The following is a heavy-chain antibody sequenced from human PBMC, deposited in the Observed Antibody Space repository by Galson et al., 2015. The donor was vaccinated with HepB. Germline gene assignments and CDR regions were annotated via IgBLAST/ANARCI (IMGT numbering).Heavy chain of an antibody. D-gene: IGHD3-9*01. CDR2: LVPENGDA. J-gene: IGHJ3*01. Sequence: SVKVSCKVSGYNLIELHIHWVRQAPGKGLEWMGNLVPENGDALLAQKFEGRVRMTEDTSSDTTYMELSSLRSEDTGVYFCATYLGSTGFDFWGQGTMVTVSS. CDR3: ATYLGSTGFDF. V-gene: IGHV1-24*01. CDR1: GYNLIELH.